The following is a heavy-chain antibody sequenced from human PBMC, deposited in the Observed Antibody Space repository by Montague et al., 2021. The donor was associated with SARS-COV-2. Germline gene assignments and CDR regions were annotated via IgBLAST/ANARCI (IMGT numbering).Heavy chain of an antibody. CDR2: ISFSSGST. J-gene: IGHJ4*02. Sequence: SLRLSCAASGFTFSTFAMSWVRQAPGKGLEWVSAISFSSGSTYYADSVKGRFTISRDNSKNTLFLQMNSLRAEDTAVYYCAKGGVVVVAATDLDYWGQGTLVTVSS. CDR1: GFTFSTFA. D-gene: IGHD2-15*01. CDR3: AKGGVVVVAATDLDY. V-gene: IGHV3-23*01.